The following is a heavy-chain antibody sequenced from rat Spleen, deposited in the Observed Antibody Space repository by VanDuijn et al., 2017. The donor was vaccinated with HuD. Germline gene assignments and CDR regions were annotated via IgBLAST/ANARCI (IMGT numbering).Heavy chain of an antibody. V-gene: IGHV5-20*01. J-gene: IGHJ3*01. D-gene: IGHD1-10*01. CDR3: ARGGNNYGWFAY. CDR2: ISSGGGGT. CDR1: GFTLGDHF. Sequence: EVQLVESDGGLVQPGRSLKLSCAASGFTLGDHFMAWVRQAPKKGLEWVASISSGGGGTYYPDSVKGRFTISRDNAKSTLYLQMDSLRSEDTASYYCARGGNNYGWFAYWGQGTLVTVSS.